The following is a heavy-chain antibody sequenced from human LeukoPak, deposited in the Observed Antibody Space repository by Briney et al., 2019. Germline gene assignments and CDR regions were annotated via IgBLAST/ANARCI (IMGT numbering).Heavy chain of an antibody. J-gene: IGHJ4*02. V-gene: IGHV4-34*01. Sequence: GSLRLSCAASGFTFSSYAMSWVRQPPGKGLEWIGEINHSGSTNYNPSLKSRVTISVDTSKNQFSLKLSSVTAADTAVYYCARAPTPPDCSSTSCYAYVYWGQGTLVTVSS. CDR3: ARAPTPPDCSSTSCYAYVY. CDR2: INHSGST. CDR1: GFTFSSYA. D-gene: IGHD2-2*01.